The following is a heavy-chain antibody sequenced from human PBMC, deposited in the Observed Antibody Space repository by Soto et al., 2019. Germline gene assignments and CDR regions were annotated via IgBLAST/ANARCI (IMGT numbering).Heavy chain of an antibody. CDR3: AKGSVVVAAKFDS. J-gene: IGHJ4*02. CDR2: ISSSGYST. D-gene: IGHD2-21*02. Sequence: PGGSLRLSCAASGFTFSSYAMSWVRQAPGKGLEWVSAISSSGYSTYYTDSVKGRFTISRDNSKNTMYLQMNNLSAEDTAVYYCAKGSVVVAAKFDSWGQGTLVTVSS. CDR1: GFTFSSYA. V-gene: IGHV3-23*01.